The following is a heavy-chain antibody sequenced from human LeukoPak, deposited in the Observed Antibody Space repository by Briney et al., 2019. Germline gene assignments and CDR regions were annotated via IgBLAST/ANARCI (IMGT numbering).Heavy chain of an antibody. CDR1: GFTFSSYS. Sequence: GGSLRLSCAASGFTFSSYSMNWVRQAPGKGLEWVSSISSSSSYIYYADSVKGRFTISRDNAKNSLYLQMNSLRAEDTAVYYCARDRSDYVWGSYRYSLSVDYWGQGTLVTVSS. CDR3: ARDRSDYVWGSYRYSLSVDY. J-gene: IGHJ4*02. D-gene: IGHD3-16*02. V-gene: IGHV3-21*01. CDR2: ISSSSSYI.